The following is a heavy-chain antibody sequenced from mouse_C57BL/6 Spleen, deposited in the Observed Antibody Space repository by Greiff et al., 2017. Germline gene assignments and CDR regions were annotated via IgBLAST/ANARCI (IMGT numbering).Heavy chain of an antibody. CDR2: IDPETGGT. CDR1: GYTFTDYE. Sequence: VKLMESGAELVRPGASVTLSCKASGYTFTDYEMHWVKQTPVHGLEWIGAIDPETGGTAYNQKFKGKAILTADKSSSTAYMELRSLTSEDSAVYYCTRGGRYFDYWGQGTTLTVSS. CDR3: TRGGRYFDY. J-gene: IGHJ2*01. V-gene: IGHV1-15*01.